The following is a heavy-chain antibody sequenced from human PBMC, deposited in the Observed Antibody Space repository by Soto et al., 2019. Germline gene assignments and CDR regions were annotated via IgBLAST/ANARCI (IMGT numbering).Heavy chain of an antibody. J-gene: IGHJ4*02. D-gene: IGHD6-19*01. CDR3: ARGRLALRSSDY. CDR1: GFTFSDYH. V-gene: IGHV3-11*01. Sequence: QVLLVQSGGGLIKPGGSLRLSCAASGFTFSDYHTNWLRQAPGKGLEGVERISGGGSGIWYADSVKGRFTIARDNANTSLFLQMNSLRVDDTAVYYCARGRLALRSSDYLGQGTLVTVSS. CDR2: ISGGGSGI.